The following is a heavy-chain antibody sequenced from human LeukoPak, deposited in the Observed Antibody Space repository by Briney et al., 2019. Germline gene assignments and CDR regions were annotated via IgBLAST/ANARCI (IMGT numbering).Heavy chain of an antibody. CDR3: ARVKPSSSWVVDAFDI. CDR1: GYAFTGYY. Sequence: ASVKVSCKASGYAFTGYYMHWVRQAPGQGLEWMGIINPSGGSTSYAQKFQGRVTMTRDMSTSTVYMELSSLRSEDTAVYYCARVKPSSSWVVDAFDIWGQGTMVTVSS. V-gene: IGHV1-46*01. J-gene: IGHJ3*02. CDR2: INPSGGST. D-gene: IGHD6-13*01.